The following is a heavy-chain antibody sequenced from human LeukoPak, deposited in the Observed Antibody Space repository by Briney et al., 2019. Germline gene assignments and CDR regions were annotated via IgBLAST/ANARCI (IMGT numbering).Heavy chain of an antibody. CDR1: GGSISSYY. CDR3: ARESIYYGSGSYSYFDY. CDR2: IYCSGST. D-gene: IGHD3-10*01. V-gene: IGHV4-59*01. Sequence: SETLSLTCTVSGGSISSYYWSWIRQPPGKGLEWIGYIYCSGSTNYNPSLKSRATISVDTSKNQFSLKLSSVTAADTAVYYCARESIYYGSGSYSYFDYWGQGTLVTVSS. J-gene: IGHJ4*02.